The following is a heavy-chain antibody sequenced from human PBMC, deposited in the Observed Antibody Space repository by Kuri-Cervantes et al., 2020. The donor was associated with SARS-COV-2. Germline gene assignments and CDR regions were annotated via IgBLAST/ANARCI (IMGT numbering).Heavy chain of an antibody. D-gene: IGHD3-3*01. J-gene: IGHJ4*02. CDR3: ARRSTSITIFGVVNINPFDY. CDR2: IYYSGST. V-gene: IGHV4-39*01. CDR1: GGSISSSISSSSYY. Sequence: SETLSLTCTVSGGSISSSISSSSYYWGWIRQPPGKGLEWIGSIYYSGSTYYNPSLKSRVTISVDTSKNQFSLKLSSVTAADTAVYYCARRSTSITIFGVVNINPFDYWGRGTWSPSPQ.